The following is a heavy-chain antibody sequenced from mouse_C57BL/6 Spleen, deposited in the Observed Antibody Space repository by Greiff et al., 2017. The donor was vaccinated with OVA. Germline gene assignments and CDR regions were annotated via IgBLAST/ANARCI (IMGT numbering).Heavy chain of an antibody. V-gene: IGHV1-80*01. CDR2: IYPGDGDT. D-gene: IGHD2-3*01. Sequence: QVQLKESGAELVKPGASVKISCKASGYAFSSYWMNWVKQRPGKGLEWIGQIYPGDGDTNYNGKFKGKATLTADKSSSTAYMQLSSLTSEDSAVYFCARSGGWLLPFDYWGQGTTLTVSS. CDR3: ARSGGWLLPFDY. J-gene: IGHJ2*01. CDR1: GYAFSSYW.